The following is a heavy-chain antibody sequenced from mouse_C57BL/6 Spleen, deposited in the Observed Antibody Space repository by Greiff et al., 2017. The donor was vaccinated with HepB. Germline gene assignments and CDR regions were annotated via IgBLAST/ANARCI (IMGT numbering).Heavy chain of an antibody. Sequence: DVKLVESGGGLVQPKGSLKLSCAASGFRFNTYAMNWVRQAPGKGLEWVARIRSKSNNYATYYAYSVKAKFTITRADSESMLYLQMNNLKPDDTAMYYCVRRYDGFSYYYAMDYWGQGTSVTVSS. CDR1: GFRFNTYA. V-gene: IGHV10-1*01. J-gene: IGHJ4*01. D-gene: IGHD2-3*01. CDR3: VRRYDGFSYYYAMDY. CDR2: IRSKSNNYAT.